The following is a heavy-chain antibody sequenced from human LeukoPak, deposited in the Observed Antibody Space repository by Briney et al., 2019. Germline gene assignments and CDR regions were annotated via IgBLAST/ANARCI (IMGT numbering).Heavy chain of an antibody. J-gene: IGHJ4*02. D-gene: IGHD3-10*01. CDR2: ISSSSSYI. Sequence: GGSLRLSCAASGFTFSSYSMNWVRQAPGKGLEWVSSISSSSSYIYYADSVKGRFTISRDNAKNSLYLQMNSLRAEDTAVYYCARTMVRARHFDYWGQGTLVTVSS. CDR1: GFTFSSYS. V-gene: IGHV3-21*01. CDR3: ARTMVRARHFDY.